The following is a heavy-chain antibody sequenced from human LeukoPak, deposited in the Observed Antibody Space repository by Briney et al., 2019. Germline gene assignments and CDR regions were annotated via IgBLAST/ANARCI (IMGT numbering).Heavy chain of an antibody. CDR3: AREGSGYPY. Sequence: APVKVSCKASGYTFTGYYMHWVRQAPGQGLEWVGWINPNSGATNYAQKFQGRVTMTRDTSISTAYMEVSRLRSDDTAVFYCAREGSGYPYWGQGTLVTVSS. J-gene: IGHJ4*02. D-gene: IGHD3-22*01. V-gene: IGHV1-2*02. CDR2: INPNSGAT. CDR1: GYTFTGYY.